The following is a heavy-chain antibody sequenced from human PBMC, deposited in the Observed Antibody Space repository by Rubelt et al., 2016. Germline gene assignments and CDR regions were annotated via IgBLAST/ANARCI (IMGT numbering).Heavy chain of an antibody. CDR1: GFTVSSNY. J-gene: IGHJ3*02. CDR3: AKDQPEKGRLGVI. V-gene: IGHV3-53*01. D-gene: IGHD3-16*01. Sequence: EVQLVESGGGLIQPGGSLRLSCAASGFTVSSNYMSWVRQAPGKGLEWVSVIYSGGSTYYAASVKGRFTISRDKSKNTMYLKKNSLGDEDTAVYDCAKDQPEKGRLGVIWGQGTMVTVSA. CDR2: IYSGGST.